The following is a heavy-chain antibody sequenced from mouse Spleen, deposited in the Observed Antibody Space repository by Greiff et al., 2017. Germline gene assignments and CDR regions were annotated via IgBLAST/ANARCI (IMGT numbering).Heavy chain of an antibody. Sequence: VQLQQPGAELVKPGASVKLSCKASGYTFTSYWMHWVKQRPGQGLEWIGMIHPNSGSTNYNEKFKSKATLTVDKSSSTAYMQLSSLTSEDSAVYYCARRPHYYGSRDYAMDYWGQGTSVTVSS. CDR3: ARRPHYYGSRDYAMDY. CDR2: IHPNSGST. D-gene: IGHD1-1*01. J-gene: IGHJ4*01. CDR1: GYTFTSYW. V-gene: IGHV1-64*01.